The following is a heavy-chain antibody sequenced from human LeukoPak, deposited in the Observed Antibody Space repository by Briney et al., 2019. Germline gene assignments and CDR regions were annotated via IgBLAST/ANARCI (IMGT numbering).Heavy chain of an antibody. CDR3: VRDLILVWTPGDDFDH. J-gene: IGHJ4*02. V-gene: IGHV3-74*03. CDR1: GFTLSRYW. CDR2: INEDASTI. D-gene: IGHD3-16*01. Sequence: GGSLRLSCVASGFTLSRYWMQWVRQVPGKGLEWVSRINEDASTITYADSVKGRFTISRDNAKNTLYLQMNSLRAEDTAVYFCVRDLILVWTPGDDFDHWGQGTLVTVSS.